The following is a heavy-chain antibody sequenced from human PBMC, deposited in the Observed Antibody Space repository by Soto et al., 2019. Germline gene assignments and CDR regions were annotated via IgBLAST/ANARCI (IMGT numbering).Heavy chain of an antibody. J-gene: IGHJ4*02. CDR3: VRDDPGLGMDS. Sequence: GESLKISCAASGFTFSYYSMNWVRQAPGKGLEWVSYISSSSSTIHYADSVKGRFTISRDNAKNSLSLQMNSLRAEDTAVYFCVRDDPGLGMDSWGLGTLVTVSS. V-gene: IGHV3-48*01. CDR1: GFTFSYYS. D-gene: IGHD1-26*01. CDR2: ISSSSSTI.